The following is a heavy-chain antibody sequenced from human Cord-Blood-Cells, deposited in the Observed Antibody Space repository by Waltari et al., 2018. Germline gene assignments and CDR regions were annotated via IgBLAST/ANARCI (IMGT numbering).Heavy chain of an antibody. Sequence: GQLQESGPGLVKPSETLSLTCTVSGYSISSGYYWGWIRQPPGKGLEWIGSIYHGGSTYYNPSLKSRVTISVDTSKNQFSLKLSSVTAADTAVYYCARDATVTTGFRWGQGTLVTVSS. J-gene: IGHJ4*02. CDR2: IYHGGST. CDR1: GYSISSGYY. CDR3: ARDATVTTGFR. V-gene: IGHV4-38-2*02. D-gene: IGHD4-4*01.